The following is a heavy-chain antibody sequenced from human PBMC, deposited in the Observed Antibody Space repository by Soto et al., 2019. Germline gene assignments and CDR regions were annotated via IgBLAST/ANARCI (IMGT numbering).Heavy chain of an antibody. CDR3: ARQEQWLEITLFDY. CDR2: IYYSGST. Sequence: SETLSLTCTVSGGSISNSSYYWGWIRQPPGKGLEWIGSIYYSGSTYYNPSLKSRVTISVDTSKNQFSLKLSSVTAADTAVYYCARQEQWLEITLFDYWVQGTLVTVSS. D-gene: IGHD6-19*01. V-gene: IGHV4-39*01. CDR1: GGSISNSSYY. J-gene: IGHJ4*02.